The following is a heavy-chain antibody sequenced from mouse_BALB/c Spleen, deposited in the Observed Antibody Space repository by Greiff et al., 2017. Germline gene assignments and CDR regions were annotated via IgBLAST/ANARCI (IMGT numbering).Heavy chain of an antibody. CDR3: ARHWAWFAY. J-gene: IGHJ3*01. Sequence: VQLKESGGGLVKPGGSLKLSCAASGFAFSSYDMSWVRQTPEKRLEWVAYISSGGGSTYYPDTVKGRFTISRDNAKNTLYLQMSSLKSEDTAMYYCARHWAWFAYWGQGTLVTVSA. CDR2: ISSGGGST. CDR1: GFAFSSYD. V-gene: IGHV5-12-1*01.